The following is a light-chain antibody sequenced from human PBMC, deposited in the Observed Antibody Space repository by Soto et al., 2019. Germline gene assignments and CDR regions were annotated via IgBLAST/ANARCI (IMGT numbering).Light chain of an antibody. Sequence: EIVMTQSPATLSVSPGERATLSCRASQSVSLNLAWYQQKPGQAPRLLIYGASTRATDIPTRFSGSGSGTEFTLTITSQQSEDFAEYDCQKYNNWPPDKLAVGPLTKVD. CDR2: GAS. J-gene: IGKJ3*01. CDR1: QSVSLN. CDR3: QKYNNWPPDKLA. V-gene: IGKV3-15*01.